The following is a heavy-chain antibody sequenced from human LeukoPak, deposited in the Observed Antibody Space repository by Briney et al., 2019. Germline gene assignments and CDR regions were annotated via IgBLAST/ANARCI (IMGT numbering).Heavy chain of an antibody. D-gene: IGHD1-26*01. CDR3: ARRWELRSLVSPTRYYYYYMDV. J-gene: IGHJ6*03. V-gene: IGHV1-8*01. CDR1: GYTFTSYD. CDR2: MNPNSGNT. Sequence: ASVKVSCKASGYTFTSYDINWVRQATGQGLEWMGWMNPNSGNTGYAQKFQGRVTMTRNTSISTAYMELSSLRSEDTAVYYCARRWELRSLVSPTRYYYYYMDVWGKGTTVTISS.